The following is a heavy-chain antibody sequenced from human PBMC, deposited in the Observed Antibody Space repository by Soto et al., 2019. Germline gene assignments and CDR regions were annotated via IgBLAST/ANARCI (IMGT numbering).Heavy chain of an antibody. V-gene: IGHV5-51*01. CDR3: ARQGYCSITACYTGDY. J-gene: IGHJ4*02. Sequence: PEESLKISCNGSGYSFTSYWIGWVRQMRWKGLEWMGIIYPGDPNTRYSPSFQGQVTISADKSVSTAYLQWSSLKASDTARYYCARQGYCSITACYTGDYWGQGTLVTVSS. D-gene: IGHD2-2*02. CDR1: GYSFTSYW. CDR2: IYPGDPNT.